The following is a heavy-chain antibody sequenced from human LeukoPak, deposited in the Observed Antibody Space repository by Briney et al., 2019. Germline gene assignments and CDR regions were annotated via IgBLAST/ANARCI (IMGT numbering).Heavy chain of an antibody. J-gene: IGHJ4*02. CDR2: ISAYNGNT. D-gene: IGHD1-14*01. CDR3: ARDRLGVDLTGESLY. V-gene: IGHV1-18*01. Sequence: ASVKVSCKASGYPFDNFGLTWVRQAPGQGLEWMGWISAYNGNTHYAQKFRGRLTMTTDTSTTTAYLELRSLKSDDTAVYYCARDRLGVDLTGESLYWGQGTLVTVSS. CDR1: GYPFDNFG.